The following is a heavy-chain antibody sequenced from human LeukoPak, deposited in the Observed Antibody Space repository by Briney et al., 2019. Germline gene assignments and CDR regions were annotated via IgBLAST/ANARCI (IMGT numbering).Heavy chain of an antibody. V-gene: IGHV4-59*12. D-gene: IGHD1-26*01. J-gene: IGHJ4*02. CDR2: IYYSGST. Sequence: PSETLSLTCSVSDGSISSYYWSWIRQPPGKGLEWIGYIYYSGSTNYKSSLKSRVTISVDTSKNQFSLKLSSVTAADTAVYYCASRSGSYYDYWGQGTLVTVSS. CDR1: DGSISSYY. CDR3: ASRSGSYYDY.